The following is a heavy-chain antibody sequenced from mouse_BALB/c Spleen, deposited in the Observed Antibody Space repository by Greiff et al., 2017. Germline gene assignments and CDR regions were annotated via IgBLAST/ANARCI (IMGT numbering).Heavy chain of an antibody. CDR2: ISSGGST. V-gene: IGHV5-6-5*01. D-gene: IGHD1-1*01. CDR1: GFTFSSYA. Sequence: EVHLVESGGGLVKPGGSLKLSCAASGFTFSSYAMSWVRQTPEKRLEWVASISSGGSTYYPDSVKGRFTISRDNARNILYLQMSSLRSEDTAMYYCARGYYGPFDYWGQGTTLTVSS. J-gene: IGHJ2*01. CDR3: ARGYYGPFDY.